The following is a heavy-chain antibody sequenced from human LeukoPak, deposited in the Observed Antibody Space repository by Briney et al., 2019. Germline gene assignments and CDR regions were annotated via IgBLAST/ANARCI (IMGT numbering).Heavy chain of an antibody. J-gene: IGHJ4*02. CDR3: ARGADHGGSYYPD. D-gene: IGHD3-10*01. CDR1: GFRFSNSW. Sequence: SGGSLRLSCAASGFRFSNSWMYWVRQGPGKGPVWVSRMKTDGTRIEYADSVKGRFTISRDNAKNTLFLQMSSLRVEDTAVYYRARGADHGGSYYPDWGQGTRVTVSS. V-gene: IGHV3-74*01. CDR2: MKTDGTRI.